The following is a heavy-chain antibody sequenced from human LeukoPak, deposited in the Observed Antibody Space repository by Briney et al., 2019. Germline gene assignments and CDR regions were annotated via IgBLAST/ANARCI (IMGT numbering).Heavy chain of an antibody. CDR2: ISNDGRDK. Sequence: GGSLRLSCAASGFTFSSYAMHWVRRAPGKGLEWVAVISNDGRDKHYADSVKGRFTFSRDNSKNTVYLQMNSLRTEDTAMYYCARDRNAPAKYFFDYWGQGTLVTVSS. V-gene: IGHV3-30*04. CDR1: GFTFSSYA. CDR3: ARDRNAPAKYFFDY. J-gene: IGHJ4*02. D-gene: IGHD1-1*01.